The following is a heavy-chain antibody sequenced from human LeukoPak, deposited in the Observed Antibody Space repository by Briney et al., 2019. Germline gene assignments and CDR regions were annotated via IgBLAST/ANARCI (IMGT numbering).Heavy chain of an antibody. CDR2: ISGDRSYI. CDR1: GFTFSTYP. J-gene: IGHJ4*02. V-gene: IGHV3-21*01. CDR3: TREVAARPGYYFDL. D-gene: IGHD6-6*01. Sequence: GGSLRLSCAASGFTFSTYPMSWVRQAPGKGLEWVSAISGDRSYIDYADSVKGRFTISRDNGNNSLYLQMSSLRADDTAIYYCTREVAARPGYYFDLWGQGTLVTVSS.